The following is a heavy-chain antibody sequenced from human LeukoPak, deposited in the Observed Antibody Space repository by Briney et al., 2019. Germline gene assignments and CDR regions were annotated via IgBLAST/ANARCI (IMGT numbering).Heavy chain of an antibody. J-gene: IGHJ3*02. CDR3: AREMYDILTGYLIRDAFDI. Sequence: ASVKVPCKASGYTFTSYGISWVRQAPGQGLEWMGWISAYNGNTNYAQKLQGRVTMTTDTSTSTAYMELRSLRSDDTAVYYCAREMYDILTGYLIRDAFDIWGQGTMVTVSS. V-gene: IGHV1-18*01. CDR2: ISAYNGNT. D-gene: IGHD3-9*01. CDR1: GYTFTSYG.